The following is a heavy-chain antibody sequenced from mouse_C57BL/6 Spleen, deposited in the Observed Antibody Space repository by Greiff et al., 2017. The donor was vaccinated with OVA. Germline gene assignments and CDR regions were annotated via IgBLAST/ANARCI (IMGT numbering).Heavy chain of an antibody. V-gene: IGHV1-81*01. J-gene: IGHJ4*01. CDR1: GYTFTSYG. CDR3: ARRIYDYDVSYYAMDY. CDR2: IYPRSGNT. D-gene: IGHD2-4*01. Sequence: VKLQESGAELARPGASVKLSCKASGYTFTSYGISWVKQRTGQGLEWIGEIYPRSGNTYYNEKFKGKATLTADKSSSTAYMELRSLTSEDSAVYFCARRIYDYDVSYYAMDYWGQGTSVTVSS.